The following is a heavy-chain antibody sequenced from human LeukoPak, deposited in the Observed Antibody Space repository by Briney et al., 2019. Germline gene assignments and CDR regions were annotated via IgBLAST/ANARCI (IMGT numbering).Heavy chain of an antibody. CDR3: AKVPAGNKVEY. CDR2: ISISGGST. V-gene: IGHV3-23*01. J-gene: IGHJ4*02. Sequence: GGSLRLSCAASGVTFTNYAMTWVRQAPGKGLDWVSGISISGGSTDYADSVKGRFTISRDNSKNTLYLQMNSLRAEDTAVYYCAKVPAGNKVEYWGQGTLVTVSS. CDR1: GVTFTNYA. D-gene: IGHD6-19*01.